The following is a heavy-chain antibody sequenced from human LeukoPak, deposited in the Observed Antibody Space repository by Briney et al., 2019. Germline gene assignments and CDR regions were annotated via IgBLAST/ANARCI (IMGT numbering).Heavy chain of an antibody. D-gene: IGHD2-2*01. Sequence: PGGSLRLSCAVSGFTFSSYWMSWVRQAPGKGLEWVAKINQYGTEKYYVDSVKGRFTISRDNAKNSLYLQMNSLRAEDTAVYYCAREVREVPHWGLGTLVTVSS. CDR1: GFTFSSYW. CDR3: AREVREVPH. V-gene: IGHV3-7*04. J-gene: IGHJ4*02. CDR2: INQYGTEK.